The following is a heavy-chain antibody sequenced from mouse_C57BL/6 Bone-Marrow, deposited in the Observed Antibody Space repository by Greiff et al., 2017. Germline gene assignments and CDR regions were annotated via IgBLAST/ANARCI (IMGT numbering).Heavy chain of an antibody. CDR3: ARTTGSWFAY. CDR1: GYTFTSYG. V-gene: IGHV1-81*01. J-gene: IGHJ3*01. CDR2: IYPRSGNT. Sequence: QVQLKESGAELARPGASVKLSCKASGYTFTSYGISWVKQRTGKGLEWIGEIYPRSGNTYYNEKFKGKATLTADKSSSTAYMELRSLTSEDSAVYVCARTTGSWFAYWGQGTLVTVSA. D-gene: IGHD4-1*02.